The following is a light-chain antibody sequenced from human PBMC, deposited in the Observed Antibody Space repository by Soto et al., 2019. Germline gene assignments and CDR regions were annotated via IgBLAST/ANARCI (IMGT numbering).Light chain of an antibody. J-gene: IGLJ2*01. Sequence: QSVLTQPASVSGSPGQSLTISCSGTSXDVGGYDLVSWYQQHPGKAPRLIIYEATKRPSGVSDRFSASKSGNTASLTISALQAEDEAYYSCCSFAGGATFVFGGGTKVTVL. CDR1: SXDVGGYDL. V-gene: IGLV2-23*02. CDR3: CSFAGGATFV. CDR2: EAT.